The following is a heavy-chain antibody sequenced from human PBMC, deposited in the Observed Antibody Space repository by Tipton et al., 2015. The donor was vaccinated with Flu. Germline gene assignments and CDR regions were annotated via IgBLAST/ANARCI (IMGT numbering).Heavy chain of an antibody. V-gene: IGHV3-23*01. Sequence: SLRLSCVGSGFSLSSYWMSWVRQAPGKGLEWVSTIGIDGITYYADSVMGRYTISRDNRKNTLYVQMSSLRAEDTAVYYCVKYYDSRGSVFDSWGQGTLVTVSS. J-gene: IGHJ4*02. CDR1: GFSLSSYW. D-gene: IGHD3-22*01. CDR3: VKYYDSRGSVFDS. CDR2: IGIDGIT.